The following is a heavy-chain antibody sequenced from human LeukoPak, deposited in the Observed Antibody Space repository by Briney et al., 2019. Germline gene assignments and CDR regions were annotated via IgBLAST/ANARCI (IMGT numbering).Heavy chain of an antibody. CDR1: GGSISSYY. CDR3: ARERWGSTVVSSSYYMDV. V-gene: IGHV4-59*01. Sequence: SETLSLTCTVSGGSISSYYWSWIRQPPGKGMEWIGYIYYSGSPTYNPSLKIRVTISVDTSKTQFSLKLSSVTAADTAVYYCARERWGSTVVSSSYYMDVWGKGTTVTVSS. CDR2: IYYSGSP. D-gene: IGHD4-23*01. J-gene: IGHJ6*03.